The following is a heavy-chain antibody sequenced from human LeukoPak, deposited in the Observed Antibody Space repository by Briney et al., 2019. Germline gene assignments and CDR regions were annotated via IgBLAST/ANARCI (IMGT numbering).Heavy chain of an antibody. CDR3: ARGNSGWSLSPHFGYYFDY. V-gene: IGHV3-20*04. D-gene: IGHD6-19*01. Sequence: GSLRLSCAASGFTFDDYGMSWVRQAPGKGLEWVSGINWNGGSTGYADSVKGRFTISRDNAKNSLYLQMNSLRAEDTALYYCARGNSGWSLSPHFGYYFDYWGQGTLVTVSS. CDR2: INWNGGST. J-gene: IGHJ4*02. CDR1: GFTFDDYG.